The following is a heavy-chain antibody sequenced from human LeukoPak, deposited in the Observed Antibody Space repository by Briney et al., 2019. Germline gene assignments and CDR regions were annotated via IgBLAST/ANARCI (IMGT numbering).Heavy chain of an antibody. CDR1: GYTFTSNY. Sequence: ASVKVSSKASGYTFTSNYMHWVRQAPGQGPEWMGVISPSGGSTTYAQKFQGRVTLTRDMSTSTDYVELSSLRSEDTAVYYCARDNSVRDVAWWFNPWGQGTLVTVSS. CDR3: ARDNSVRDVAWWFNP. CDR2: ISPSGGST. J-gene: IGHJ5*02. D-gene: IGHD5-24*01. V-gene: IGHV1-46*01.